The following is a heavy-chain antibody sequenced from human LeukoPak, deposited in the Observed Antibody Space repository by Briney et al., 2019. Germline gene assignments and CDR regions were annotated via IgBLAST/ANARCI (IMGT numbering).Heavy chain of an antibody. D-gene: IGHD6-19*01. CDR2: ISYDGSNK. CDR3: ARAVAVALDYFDY. V-gene: IGHV3-30-3*01. J-gene: IGHJ4*02. Sequence: GGSLRLSCAASGFTFSSYAMHWVRQAPGKGLEWVAVISYDGSNKYYADSVKGRFTISRDNSKNTLYLQTNSLRAEDTAVYYCARAVAVALDYFDYWGQGTLVTVSS. CDR1: GFTFSSYA.